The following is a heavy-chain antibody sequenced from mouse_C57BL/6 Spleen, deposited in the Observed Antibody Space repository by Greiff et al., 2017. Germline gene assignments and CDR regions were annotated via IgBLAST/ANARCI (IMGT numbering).Heavy chain of an antibody. J-gene: IGHJ2*01. CDR1: GYTFTSYW. D-gene: IGHD2-2*01. V-gene: IGHV1-69*01. CDR3: AGGLRLDY. CDR2: IDPSDSYS. Sequence: QVQLQQPGAELVMPGASVKLSCKASGYTFTSYWMHWVKQRPGQGLEWIGEIDPSDSYSNYNQKFKGKSTLTVDKSSSTAYMQLSSLTSEDSAVSYSAGGLRLDYWGQGTTLTVSS.